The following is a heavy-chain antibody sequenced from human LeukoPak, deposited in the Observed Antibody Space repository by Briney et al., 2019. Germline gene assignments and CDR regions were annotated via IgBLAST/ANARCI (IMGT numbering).Heavy chain of an antibody. V-gene: IGHV3-30*18. CDR1: GFTFSSYG. J-gene: IGHJ1*01. CDR3: AKDPYYYDSSGYYGGYFQH. Sequence: GGSLRLSCAASGFTFSSYGMHWARQAPGKGLEWVAVISYDGSNKYYADSVKGRFTISRDNSKNTLYLQMNSLRAEDTAVCYCAKDPYYYDSSGYYGGYFQHWGQGTLVTVSS. D-gene: IGHD3-22*01. CDR2: ISYDGSNK.